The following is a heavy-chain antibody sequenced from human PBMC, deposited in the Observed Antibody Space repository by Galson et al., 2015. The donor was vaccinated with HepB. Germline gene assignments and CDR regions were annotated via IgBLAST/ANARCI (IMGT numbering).Heavy chain of an antibody. J-gene: IGHJ3*02. CDR3: ARDSDSSGYYYEGGAFDI. V-gene: IGHV4-59*12. D-gene: IGHD3-22*01. CDR2: IYYSGST. Sequence: ETLSLTCTVSGGSISSYYWSWIRQPPGKGLEWIGYIYYSGSTNYNPSLKSRVTISVDTSKNQFSLKLSSVTAADTAVYYCARDSDSSGYYYEGGAFDIWGQGTMVTVSS. CDR1: GGSISSYY.